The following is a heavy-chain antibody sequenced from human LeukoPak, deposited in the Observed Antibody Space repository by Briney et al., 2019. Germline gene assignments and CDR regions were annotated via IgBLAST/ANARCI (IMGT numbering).Heavy chain of an antibody. CDR2: IYYSGST. CDR1: GGSISSSSYY. V-gene: IGHV4-39*07. D-gene: IGHD1-26*01. J-gene: IGHJ4*02. Sequence: PSETLSLTCTVSGGSISSSSYYWGWIRQPPGKGLEWIGSIYYSGSTYYNPSLKSRVTISVDTSKKQFSLKLTSVTAADTAVYYCARDQRSLFDVWGQGSLVTVSS. CDR3: ARDQRSLFDV.